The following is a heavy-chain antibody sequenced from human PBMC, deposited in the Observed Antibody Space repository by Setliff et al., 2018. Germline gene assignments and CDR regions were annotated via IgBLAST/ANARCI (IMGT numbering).Heavy chain of an antibody. CDR1: GGSFSGYY. J-gene: IGHJ4*02. Sequence: ETLSLTCTVYGGSFSGYYWSWIRQPAGKGLEWIGRIYTSGSTNYNPSLKSRVTISVDTSKNQFSLKLSSVTAADTAVYYCARSIGLWFVDWGQGTLVTVSS. CDR2: IYTSGST. V-gene: IGHV4-4*07. CDR3: ARSIGLWFVD. D-gene: IGHD5-18*01.